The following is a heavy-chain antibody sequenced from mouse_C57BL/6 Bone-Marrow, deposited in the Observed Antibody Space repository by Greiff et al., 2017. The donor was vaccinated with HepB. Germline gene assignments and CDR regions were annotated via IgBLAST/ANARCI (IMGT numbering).Heavy chain of an antibody. CDR2: IYPYNGVS. J-gene: IGHJ2*01. Sequence: EVQLQESGPELVKPGASVKISCKASGYSFTGYYMHWVKQSHGNILDWIGYIYPYNGVSSYNQKFKGKATLTVDKSSSTAYMELRSLTSEDSAVYYCARCSRSTMVSYFDYWGQGTTLTVSS. D-gene: IGHD2-2*01. CDR3: ARCSRSTMVSYFDY. CDR1: GYSFTGYY. V-gene: IGHV1-31*01.